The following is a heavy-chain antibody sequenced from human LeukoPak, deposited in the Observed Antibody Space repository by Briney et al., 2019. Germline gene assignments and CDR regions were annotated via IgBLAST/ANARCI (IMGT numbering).Heavy chain of an antibody. J-gene: IGHJ3*02. V-gene: IGHV3-64D*09. CDR1: GFTFSSYA. Sequence: GGSLRLSCSASGFTFSSYAMHWVRQAPGKGLEYVSAISSNGGSTYYADSVKGRFTISRDNSKNTLYLQMSSLRAEDTSLYNCVIDGYYYGSGSYYKDDAFDIWGQGTMVTVSS. CDR3: VIDGYYYGSGSYYKDDAFDI. D-gene: IGHD3-10*01. CDR2: ISSNGGST.